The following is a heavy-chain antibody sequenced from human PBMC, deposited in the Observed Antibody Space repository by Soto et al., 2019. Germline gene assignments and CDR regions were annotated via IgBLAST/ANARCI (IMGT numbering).Heavy chain of an antibody. D-gene: IGHD6-13*01. J-gene: IGHJ4*02. CDR1: GFTFSSSA. Sequence: GGSLRLSCAASGFTFSSSAMSWVRQAPGKGLEWVSIISGSGGGTYYADSVKGRFTISRDNSKNTLCLQMNSLRAEDTAVYYCAKSSGSSWYIFDCWGQGTLVTVSS. CDR3: AKSSGSSWYIFDC. CDR2: ISGSGGGT. V-gene: IGHV3-23*01.